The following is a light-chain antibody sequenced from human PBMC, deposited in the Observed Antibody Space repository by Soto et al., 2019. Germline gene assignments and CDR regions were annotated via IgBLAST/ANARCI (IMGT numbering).Light chain of an antibody. Sequence: AVVTQEPSLTVSPGGTVTLTCGSSTGAVTSGHYPYWFQQKPGQAPRTLIYDTSSKHSWTPARFSGSLLGGKAALTLSGAQPEDEAEYYCLLSCSGARPVVFGGGTKVTVL. V-gene: IGLV7-46*01. J-gene: IGLJ2*01. CDR2: DTS. CDR1: TGAVTSGHY. CDR3: LLSCSGARPVV.